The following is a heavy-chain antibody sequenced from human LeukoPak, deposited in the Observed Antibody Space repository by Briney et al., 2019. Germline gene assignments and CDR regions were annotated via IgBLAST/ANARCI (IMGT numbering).Heavy chain of an antibody. CDR3: AREGYGYNPPLEY. CDR1: GFTFSSYA. CDR2: ISYDGSNK. V-gene: IGHV3-30-3*01. J-gene: IGHJ4*02. D-gene: IGHD5-24*01. Sequence: GRSLRLSCAASGFTFSSYAMHWVRQAPGKGLEWVAVISYDGSNKYYADSVKGRFTISRDNPKNTLYQQMNSLRAEDTAVYYCAREGYGYNPPLEYWGQGTLVTVSS.